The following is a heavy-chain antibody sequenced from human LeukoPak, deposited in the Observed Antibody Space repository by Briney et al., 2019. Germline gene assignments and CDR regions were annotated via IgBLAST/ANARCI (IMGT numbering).Heavy chain of an antibody. Sequence: GGSLRLSCAASGFTFSNYAMHWARQAPGKGLEWVAVISYDGTNKYYADSVKGRYTISRDNSKNTLYLQMNSLRSEDTAVYYCARGGGRGCSGGSCPYGLDVWGQGTTVTVSS. J-gene: IGHJ6*02. V-gene: IGHV3-30-3*01. D-gene: IGHD2-15*01. CDR2: ISYDGTNK. CDR3: ARGGGRGCSGGSCPYGLDV. CDR1: GFTFSNYA.